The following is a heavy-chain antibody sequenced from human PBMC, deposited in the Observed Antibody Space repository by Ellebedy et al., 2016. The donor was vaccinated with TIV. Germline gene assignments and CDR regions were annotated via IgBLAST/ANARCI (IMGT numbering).Heavy chain of an antibody. CDR1: GYIFTNLW. J-gene: IGHJ6*02. CDR2: IDPSNSNT. CDR3: ASLWDTVPGDSYTMDV. V-gene: IGHV5-10-1*01. Sequence: PGGSLRLSCKGSGYIFTNLWISWVRQMPGKGLEWMGRIDPSNSNTNYSPSFQGHVTISADKSISTAYLQWNNLRASDTAMYYCASLWDTVPGDSYTMDVWGQGTTVTVSS. D-gene: IGHD3-16*01.